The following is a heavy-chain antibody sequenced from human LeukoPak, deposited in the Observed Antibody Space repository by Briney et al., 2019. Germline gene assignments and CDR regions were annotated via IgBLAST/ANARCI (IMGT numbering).Heavy chain of an antibody. D-gene: IGHD2-2*01. CDR1: GYTFSNFG. CDR2: IGGNNDNP. V-gene: IGHV1-18*01. Sequence: ASVKVSCKASGYTFSNFGISWVRHAPGQGLEWMGWIGGNNDNPNYGQNFQGRFTVTSDSSTSTAYMELRNLRSDDTAVYYCARDGTSTDDYWGQGTLVTVSS. CDR3: ARDGTSTDDY. J-gene: IGHJ4*02.